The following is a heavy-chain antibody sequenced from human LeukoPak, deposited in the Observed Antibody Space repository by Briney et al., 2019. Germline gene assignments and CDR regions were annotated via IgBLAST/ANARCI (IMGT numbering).Heavy chain of an antibody. V-gene: IGHV4-39*01. CDR2: IYYSGST. J-gene: IGHJ4*02. D-gene: IGHD3-10*01. Sequence: SETLSLTCTVSGGSISSSSYYWGWIRQPPGKGLEWIGSIYYSGSTYYNPSLKSRVTISVDTSKNQFSLKLSSVTAADTAVYYCARRGYFYSGTTYYPSFEYWGQGTLVTVSS. CDR1: GGSISSSSYY. CDR3: ARRGYFYSGTTYYPSFEY.